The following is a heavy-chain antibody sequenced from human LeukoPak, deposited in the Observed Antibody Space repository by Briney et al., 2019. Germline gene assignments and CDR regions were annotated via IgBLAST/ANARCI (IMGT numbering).Heavy chain of an antibody. CDR3: ARGGGQQLVSPYYYYGMDV. Sequence: SETLSLTCTVSGGSISSYYWSWIRPPPGKGLEWIGYIYYSGSTNYNPSLKSRVTISVDTSKNQFSLKLSSVTAADTAVYYCARGGGQQLVSPYYYYGMDVWGQGTTVTVSS. CDR2: IYYSGST. CDR1: GGSISSYY. D-gene: IGHD6-13*01. J-gene: IGHJ6*02. V-gene: IGHV4-59*01.